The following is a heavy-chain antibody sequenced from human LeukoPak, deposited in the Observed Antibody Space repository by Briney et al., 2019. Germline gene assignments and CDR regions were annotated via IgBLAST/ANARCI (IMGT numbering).Heavy chain of an antibody. Sequence: GESLRLSCAASGFTFSSYSMSWVRQAPGKGLEWVSAITSSGSNTYFADSVKGRFTISRDNSKNTLYLQMNSLRADDTAVYYCARVGYSSGWRAPDFDYWGQGTLVTVSS. CDR2: ITSSGSNT. J-gene: IGHJ4*02. CDR3: ARVGYSSGWRAPDFDY. CDR1: GFTFSSYS. D-gene: IGHD6-19*01. V-gene: IGHV3-23*01.